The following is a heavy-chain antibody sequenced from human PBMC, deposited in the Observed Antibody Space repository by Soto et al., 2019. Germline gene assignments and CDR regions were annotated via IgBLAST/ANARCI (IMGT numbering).Heavy chain of an antibody. CDR3: ARGGSHASFFDY. V-gene: IGHV3-21*01. CDR1: GFTFSSYS. J-gene: IGHJ4*02. Sequence: GSLRLSCAASGFTFSSYSMNWVRQAPGKGLEWVSSISSSSSYIYYADSVKGRFTISRDNAKNSLYLQMNSLRAEDTAVYYCARGGSHASFFDYWGQGTLVTVSS. D-gene: IGHD1-26*01. CDR2: ISSSSSYI.